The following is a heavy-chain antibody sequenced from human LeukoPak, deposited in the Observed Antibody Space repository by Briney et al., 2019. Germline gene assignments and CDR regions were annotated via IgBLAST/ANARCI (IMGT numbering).Heavy chain of an antibody. J-gene: IGHJ5*02. CDR3: ARDNSVGDNAWWFDP. CDR1: GYTFTSYY. Sequence: ASVKVSCKASGYTFTSYYMHWVRQAPGQGLEWMGIINPSGGSTSYAQKFQGRVTMTRDMSTSTDYMELSSLRSEDTAVYYCARDNSVGDNAWWFDPWGQGTLVTVSS. CDR2: INPSGGST. D-gene: IGHD1-26*01. V-gene: IGHV1-46*01.